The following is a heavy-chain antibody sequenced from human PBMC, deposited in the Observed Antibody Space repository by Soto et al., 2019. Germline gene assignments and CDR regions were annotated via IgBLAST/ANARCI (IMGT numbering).Heavy chain of an antibody. V-gene: IGHV4-61*01. D-gene: IGHD4-4*01. Sequence: SSETLSLTCTVSGGSVSSGSYYWSWIRQPPGKGLEWIGYIYYSGSTNYNPSLKSRVTISVDTSKNQFSLKLSSVTAADTAVYYCARDPGGNSGIRYWGQGTLVTVSS. CDR3: ARDPGGNSGIRY. J-gene: IGHJ4*02. CDR2: IYYSGST. CDR1: GGSVSSGSYY.